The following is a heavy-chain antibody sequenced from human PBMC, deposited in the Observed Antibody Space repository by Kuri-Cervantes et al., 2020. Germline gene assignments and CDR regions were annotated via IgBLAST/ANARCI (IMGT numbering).Heavy chain of an antibody. CDR3: ARQWLVYNWFDP. CDR1: GGSIGSSNHY. J-gene: IGHJ5*02. Sequence: GSLRLSCTVSGGSIGSSNHYWGWIRQPPGKGLEWIGSVYYSGNTHYNPSLKSRVTISVDTSKNQFSLKLSSVTAADTAVYYCARQWLVYNWFDPWGQGTLVTVSS. V-gene: IGHV4-39*07. CDR2: VYYSGNT. D-gene: IGHD6-19*01.